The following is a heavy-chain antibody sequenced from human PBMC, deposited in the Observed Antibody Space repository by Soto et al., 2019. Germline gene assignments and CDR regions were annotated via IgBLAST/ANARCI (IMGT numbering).Heavy chain of an antibody. J-gene: IGHJ4*02. CDR3: ARDRYSSVEMATTGSDY. D-gene: IGHD5-12*01. CDR2: IKQDGSEK. Sequence: PGGSLRLSCAASGFTFSSYWMSWVRQAPGKGLEWVANIKQDGSEKYYVDSVKGRFTISRDNAKNSLYLQMNSLRAEDTAVYYCARDRYSSVEMATTGSDYWGQGTLVTVSS. CDR1: GFTFSSYW. V-gene: IGHV3-7*01.